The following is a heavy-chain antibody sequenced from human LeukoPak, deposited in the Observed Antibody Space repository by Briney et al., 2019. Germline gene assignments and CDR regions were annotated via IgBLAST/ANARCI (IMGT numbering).Heavy chain of an antibody. V-gene: IGHV4-39*01. J-gene: IGHJ3*02. D-gene: IGHD1-26*01. CDR1: GGSISGNKYY. CDR2: IYYSGST. CDR3: ATPYSGGYQGLDI. Sequence: SETLPLTCTVSGGSISGNKYYWGWIRQPPGKGLEWIGSIYYSGSTYYNPTLKSRVTIFVDTSKNQFSLKLSSVTAADTAVYYCATPYSGGYQGLDIWGQGTMVTVSS.